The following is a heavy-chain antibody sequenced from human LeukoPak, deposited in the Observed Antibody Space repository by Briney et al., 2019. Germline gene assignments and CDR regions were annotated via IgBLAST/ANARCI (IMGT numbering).Heavy chain of an antibody. Sequence: SQTLSLTCTVSGGSISSGGYYWSWIRQPPGKGLEWIGYIYHSGSTYYNPSLKSRVTISVDRSKNQFSLKLSSVTAADTAVYYCASKTIVVVVADAFDIWGQGTLVTVSS. CDR2: IYHSGST. J-gene: IGHJ3*02. D-gene: IGHD2-15*01. CDR1: GGSISSGGYY. CDR3: ASKTIVVVVADAFDI. V-gene: IGHV4-30-2*01.